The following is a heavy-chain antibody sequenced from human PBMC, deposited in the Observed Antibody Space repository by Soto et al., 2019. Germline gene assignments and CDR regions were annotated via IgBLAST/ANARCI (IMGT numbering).Heavy chain of an antibody. J-gene: IGHJ4*02. CDR2: IKQDGSEK. CDR3: AREATVTALDY. D-gene: IGHD4-17*01. Sequence: PGGSLRLSCAASGFTFSSYCMNWVRQAPGKGLEWVANIKQDGSEKYYVDSVKGRFTISRDNAKNSLYLQMNSLRAEDTAVYYCAREATVTALDYWGQGTLVTVSS. V-gene: IGHV3-7*05. CDR1: GFTFSSYC.